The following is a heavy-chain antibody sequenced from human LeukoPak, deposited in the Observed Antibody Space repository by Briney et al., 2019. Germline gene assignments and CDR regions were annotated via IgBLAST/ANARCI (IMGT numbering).Heavy chain of an antibody. CDR1: GFTFSSYA. D-gene: IGHD3-3*01. CDR3: ARDSHYDFWSGYLYYYYYYGMDV. J-gene: IGHJ6*02. Sequence: PGRSLRLSCAASGFTFSSYAMHWVRQAPGKGLEWVAVISYDGSNKHYADSVKGRFTISRDNSKNTLYLQMNSLRAEDTAVYYCARDSHYDFWSGYLYYYYYYGMDVWGQGTTVTVSS. V-gene: IGHV3-30-3*01. CDR2: ISYDGSNK.